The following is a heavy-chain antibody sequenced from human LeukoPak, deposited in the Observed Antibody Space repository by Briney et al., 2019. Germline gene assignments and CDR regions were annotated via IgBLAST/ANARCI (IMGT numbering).Heavy chain of an antibody. CDR2: IRYDGSNK. CDR3: AKDISGSYYNYFDY. D-gene: IGHD3-10*01. CDR1: GFTFSSYG. Sequence: GGSLRLSCAASGFTFSSYGMHWVHQAPGKGLEWVAFIRYDGSNKYYADSVKGRFTISRDNSKNTLYLLMNSLRAEDTAVYYCAKDISGSYYNYFDYWGQGTLVTVSS. J-gene: IGHJ4*02. V-gene: IGHV3-30*02.